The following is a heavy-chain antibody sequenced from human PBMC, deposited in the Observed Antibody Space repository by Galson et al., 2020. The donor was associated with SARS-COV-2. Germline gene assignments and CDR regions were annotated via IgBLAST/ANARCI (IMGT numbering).Heavy chain of an antibody. CDR2: ISYDGSNK. Sequence: GGSLRLYCAAYGFPYSSYALHWIRQAPGKGLEWVALISYDGSNKYYADSAKGRFTISRDNSKNTLYLQMNTLRAEDTAVYYCARVVTGYSIYPSFDYWGQGTLVTVSS. V-gene: IGHV3-30*04. J-gene: IGHJ4*02. D-gene: IGHD4-4*01. CDR3: ARVVTGYSIYPSFDY. CDR1: GFPYSSYA.